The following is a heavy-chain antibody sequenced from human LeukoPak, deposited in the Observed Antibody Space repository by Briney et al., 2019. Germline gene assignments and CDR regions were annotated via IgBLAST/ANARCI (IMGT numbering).Heavy chain of an antibody. V-gene: IGHV3-48*04. J-gene: IGHJ4*02. Sequence: GGSLRLSCATSGFTFSAYSLSWVRQAPGKGLEWVSHITRPGTTTYYAESVRGRFTISRDNAKNSLYLQMNSLRAEDTAVYYCAKDDYYDTSGYRDWGQGTLVTVSS. D-gene: IGHD3-22*01. CDR2: ITRPGTTT. CDR3: AKDDYYDTSGYRD. CDR1: GFTFSAYS.